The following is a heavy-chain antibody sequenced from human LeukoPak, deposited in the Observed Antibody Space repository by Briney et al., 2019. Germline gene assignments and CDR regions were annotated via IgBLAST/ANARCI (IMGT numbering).Heavy chain of an antibody. Sequence: PSQTLSLTCAISGNSVSSNSAAWNWIRQSPSRGLEWLGRTYYRSKWYNDYAVSVKSRITINPDTSKNQFSLQLNSVTPEDTAAYYCARDLVDDSSGYYYDYFDYWGQGTLVTVSS. CDR2: TYYRSKWYN. V-gene: IGHV6-1*01. D-gene: IGHD3-22*01. CDR1: GNSVSSNSAA. J-gene: IGHJ4*02. CDR3: ARDLVDDSSGYYYDYFDY.